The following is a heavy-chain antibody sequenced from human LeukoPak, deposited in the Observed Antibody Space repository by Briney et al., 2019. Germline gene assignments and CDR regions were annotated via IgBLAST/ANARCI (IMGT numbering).Heavy chain of an antibody. CDR2: INPSGGST. CDR1: GYTFTSYY. J-gene: IGHJ4*02. V-gene: IGHV1-46*01. Sequence: ASVKVSCKASGYTFTSYYMHWVRQAPGQGLEWMGIINPSGGSTSYAQKFQGRVTMTRGTSTSTVYMELSSLRSEDTAVYYCARDWSTTGSWYNDNEDYWGQGTLVTVSS. D-gene: IGHD6-13*01. CDR3: ARDWSTTGSWYNDNEDY.